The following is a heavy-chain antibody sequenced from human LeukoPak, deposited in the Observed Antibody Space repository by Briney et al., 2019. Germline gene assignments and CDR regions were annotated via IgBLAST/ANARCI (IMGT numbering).Heavy chain of an antibody. J-gene: IGHJ6*04. V-gene: IGHV1-24*01. CDR2: FAPEDGET. CDR1: GYSLSELT. D-gene: IGHD2-15*01. CDR3: ATEEAVSHALDV. Sequence: ASVKVSCKVSGYSLSELTMHWVRQAPGKGFEWMGGFAPEDGETVYAQKFQGRFTMNEDTSTATAYMELGSLTSEDTAVYYCATEEAVSHALDVWGKGTTVTVSS.